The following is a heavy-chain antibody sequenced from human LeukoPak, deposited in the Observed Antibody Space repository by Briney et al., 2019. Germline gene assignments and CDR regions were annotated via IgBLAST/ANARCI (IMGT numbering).Heavy chain of an antibody. D-gene: IGHD3-3*01. CDR1: GFTFDDYA. J-gene: IGHJ4*02. Sequence: GGSLRLSCAASGFTFDDYAMDWVRQAPGKGLEWVSGISWNSGSIGYADSVKGRFTIPRDNAKNSLYLQMNSLRAEDTALYYCAKDKDDFWSGYFDYWGQGTLVTVSS. CDR3: AKDKDDFWSGYFDY. CDR2: ISWNSGSI. V-gene: IGHV3-9*01.